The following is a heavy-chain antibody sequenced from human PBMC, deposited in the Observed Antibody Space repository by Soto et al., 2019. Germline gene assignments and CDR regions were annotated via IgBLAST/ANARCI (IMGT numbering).Heavy chain of an antibody. CDR2: INHSGST. CDR1: GGSFSGYY. J-gene: IGHJ5*02. Sequence: QVQLQQWGAGLLKPSATLSLTCAVYGGSFSGYYWSWIRQPPGQGLEWIGEINHSGSTHYHPSLKRRVTISVHTTKNQLALMLSSVTAADTAVYYCARVRGYGDYFGPVWFGPWGQGTLVTGFS. V-gene: IGHV4-34*01. CDR3: ARVRGYGDYFGPVWFGP. D-gene: IGHD4-17*01.